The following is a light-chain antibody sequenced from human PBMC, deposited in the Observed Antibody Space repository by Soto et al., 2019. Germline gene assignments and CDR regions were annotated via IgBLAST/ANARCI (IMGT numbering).Light chain of an antibody. CDR2: DVT. CDR3: SSYTSGGYV. V-gene: IGLV2-14*01. CDR1: SSDVGGYNY. J-gene: IGLJ1*01. Sequence: QSALTQPASVSGSPGQSITISCTGTSSDVGGYNYVSWYRQHPGKAPKLMIYDVTNRPSGVSNRFSGSKSGNTASLTISGLQADDEADYYCSSYTSGGYVFGTGTKVTVL.